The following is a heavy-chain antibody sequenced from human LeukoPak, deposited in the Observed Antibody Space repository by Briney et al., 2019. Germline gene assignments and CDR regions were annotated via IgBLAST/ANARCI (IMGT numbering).Heavy chain of an antibody. CDR1: GVNFSNAW. Sequence: KSGGSLRLSCAASGVNFSNAWMSWVRQAPGKGLEWVGRIKSKTDGGTTDYAAPVKGRFTISRDDSKNTLYLQMNSLKTEDTAVYYCTTVPIEDQLELGGYFDYWGQGTLVTVSS. CDR3: TTVPIEDQLELGGYFDY. J-gene: IGHJ4*02. CDR2: IKSKTDGGTT. V-gene: IGHV3-15*01. D-gene: IGHD1-7*01.